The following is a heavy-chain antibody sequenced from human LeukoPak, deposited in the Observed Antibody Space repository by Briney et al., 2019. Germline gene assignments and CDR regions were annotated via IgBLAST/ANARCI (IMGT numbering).Heavy chain of an antibody. D-gene: IGHD3-22*01. CDR3: ARDPHYYDSSGYYYVGIDY. Sequence: PGGSLRLSCAASGFTFSSYEMNWVRQAPGKGLEWVSYISSSGSTIYYADSVKGRFTVSRDNAKNSLYLQMNSLRSEDTAVYYCARDPHYYDSSGYYYVGIDYWGQGTLVTVSS. CDR1: GFTFSSYE. CDR2: ISSSGSTI. J-gene: IGHJ4*02. V-gene: IGHV3-48*03.